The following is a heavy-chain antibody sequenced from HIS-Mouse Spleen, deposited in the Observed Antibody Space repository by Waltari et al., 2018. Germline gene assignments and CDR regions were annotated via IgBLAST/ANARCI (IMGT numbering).Heavy chain of an antibody. D-gene: IGHD6-13*01. CDR3: ARVRGVAAAGNSFDY. V-gene: IGHV3-30-3*01. J-gene: IGHJ4*02. Sequence: QVQLVESGGGVVQPGRSLRLSCAASGFTFSSYAMHWVRQAPGKGLEWVAVISYDGSNKYYADSVKGRFTISRDNSRNTLYLQMNSLRAEDTAVYYCARVRGVAAAGNSFDYWGQGTLVTVSS. CDR2: ISYDGSNK. CDR1: GFTFSSYA.